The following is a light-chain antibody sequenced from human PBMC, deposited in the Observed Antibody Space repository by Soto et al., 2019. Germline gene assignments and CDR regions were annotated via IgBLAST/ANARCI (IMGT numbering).Light chain of an antibody. Sequence: QSVLTQPASVSGSPGQSITISCTGTSSDVGAYNFVSWYQQHPGKAPKLIIYEVSNRPSGVSNRFSGSKSGNAASLTISGLQAEDEADYYCHSYTSSSHRVFGTGTKLTVL. J-gene: IGLJ1*01. V-gene: IGLV2-14*01. CDR1: SSDVGAYNF. CDR2: EVS. CDR3: HSYTSSSHRV.